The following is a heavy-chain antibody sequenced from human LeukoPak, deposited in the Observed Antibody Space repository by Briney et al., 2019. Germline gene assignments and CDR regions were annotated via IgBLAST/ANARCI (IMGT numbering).Heavy chain of an antibody. J-gene: IGHJ4*02. CDR3: ARPGGGPIR. V-gene: IGHV4-34*01. CDR1: GGSFSGYY. CDR2: INHSGST. D-gene: IGHD2-15*01. Sequence: SETLSLTCAVYGGSFSGYYWSWIRQPPGKGLEWIGEINHSGSTNYNPSLKSRVTISVDTSKNQFSLKLTSVTAADTAIYYCARPGGGPIRWGQGTLVTVSS.